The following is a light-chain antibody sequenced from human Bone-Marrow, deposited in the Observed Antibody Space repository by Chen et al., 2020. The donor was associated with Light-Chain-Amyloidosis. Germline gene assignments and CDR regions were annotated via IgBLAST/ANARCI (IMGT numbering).Light chain of an antibody. J-gene: IGLJ3*02. CDR2: DDS. V-gene: IGLV3-21*02. Sequence: SYVLTQPSSVSVAPGQTATIACGGNNIGSTSVHWYQQTPGQAPLLVVYDDSDRPSGIPVRLAGSNSEKTATLTISRVEAEDEADYYCQVWDRSSDRPVFGGGTKLTVL. CDR1: NIGSTS. CDR3: QVWDRSSDRPV.